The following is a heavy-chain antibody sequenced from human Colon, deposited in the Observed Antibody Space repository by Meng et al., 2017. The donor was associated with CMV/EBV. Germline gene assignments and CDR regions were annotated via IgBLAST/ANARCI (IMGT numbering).Heavy chain of an antibody. Sequence: GGSLRLSCAASGFTFRSYWMDWVRQAPGKGLVWVSRISPDGSSAAYADSVKGRFTISRDNAKDSVDLLMTSLRAEDTAVYYCTRTFRYYFDFWGQGTLVTVSS. J-gene: IGHJ4*02. CDR3: TRTFRYYFDF. CDR2: ISPDGSSA. CDR1: GFTFRSYW. D-gene: IGHD2/OR15-2a*01. V-gene: IGHV3-74*03.